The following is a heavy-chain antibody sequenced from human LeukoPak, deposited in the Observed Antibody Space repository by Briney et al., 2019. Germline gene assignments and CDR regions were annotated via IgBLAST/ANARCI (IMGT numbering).Heavy chain of an antibody. CDR2: INHSGST. J-gene: IGHJ4*02. V-gene: IGHV4-34*01. CDR1: GGSFSGYY. CDR3: ARRSRLLWFGESFDY. Sequence: SETLSLTRAVYGGSFSGYYWSWIRQPPGKGLEWIGEINHSGSTNYNPSLKSRVTISVEPSKKQFSLKLTSVTAADTAVYYCARRSRLLWFGESFDYWGQGTLVTVSS. D-gene: IGHD3-10*01.